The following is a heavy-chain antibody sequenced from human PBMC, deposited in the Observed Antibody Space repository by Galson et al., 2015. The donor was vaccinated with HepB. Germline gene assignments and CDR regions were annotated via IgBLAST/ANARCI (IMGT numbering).Heavy chain of an antibody. V-gene: IGHV4-39*07. D-gene: IGHD2-15*01. J-gene: IGHJ5*02. Sequence: SETLSLTCTVSGGSIISSTYYWGWIRQPPGKGLEWIGSIYYRGSAYYNPSLKSRVTISVDTSKSQFSLKLSSVTAADTALYYCARVKGLGVVAGNWFDPWGQGTLVTVSS. CDR2: IYYRGSA. CDR1: GGSIISSTYY. CDR3: ARVKGLGVVAGNWFDP.